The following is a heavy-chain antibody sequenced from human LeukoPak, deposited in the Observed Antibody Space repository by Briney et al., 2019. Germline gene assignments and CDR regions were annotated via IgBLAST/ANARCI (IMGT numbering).Heavy chain of an antibody. CDR1: RFTFSNYA. CDR3: AKDYASDMATAPFDY. V-gene: IGHV3-23*01. D-gene: IGHD5-24*01. J-gene: IGHJ4*02. CDR2: ISGSGGST. Sequence: PGGSLRLSCAASRFTFSNYAMSWVRQAPGKGLEWVSVISGSGGSTYYADSVKGRFTISRDNSKNTLYLQMNSLRAEDTAVYYCAKDYASDMATAPFDYWGQGTLVTVSS.